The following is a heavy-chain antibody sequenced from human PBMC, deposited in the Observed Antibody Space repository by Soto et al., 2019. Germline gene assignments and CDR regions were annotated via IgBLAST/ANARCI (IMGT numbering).Heavy chain of an antibody. Sequence: PGGSLRLSCAASGFTFSSYGMHWVRQAPGKGLEWVAVIWYDGSNKYYADSVKGRFTISRDNSKNTLYLQMNSLRAEDTAVYYCARDREYSSRGIYYFDYWGQGTLVTVSS. CDR2: IWYDGSNK. CDR3: ARDREYSSRGIYYFDY. V-gene: IGHV3-33*01. CDR1: GFTFSSYG. D-gene: IGHD6-13*01. J-gene: IGHJ4*02.